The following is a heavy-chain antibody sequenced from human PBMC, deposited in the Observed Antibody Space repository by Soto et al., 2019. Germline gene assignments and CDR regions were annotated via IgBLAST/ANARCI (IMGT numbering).Heavy chain of an antibody. J-gene: IGHJ4*02. CDR3: VKGFLVGATTDFYS. V-gene: IGHV3-30*02. CDR2: IWYDGTNK. D-gene: IGHD1-26*01. Sequence: GGSLRLSCAASGFTFSTYGMHWVRQAPGKGLEWLAIIWYDGTNKFYADSVKGRFTVSRDNSNNMLYLQMNSLRAEDTAVYYCVKGFLVGATTDFYSCGQGTLVTVSS. CDR1: GFTFSTYG.